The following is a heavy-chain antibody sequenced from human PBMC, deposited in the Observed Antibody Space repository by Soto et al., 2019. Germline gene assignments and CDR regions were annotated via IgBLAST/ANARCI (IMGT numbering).Heavy chain of an antibody. D-gene: IGHD2-15*01. Sequence: GGSLRLSCAASRFAFSSYWMSWVRQAPGKGLEWVANIKHDGSEEYYVDSVKGRFTISRDNPKNSLYLQMNSLGAEDTAVYYCARDYCSGGSCRFEYWGQGTLVTV. CDR1: RFAFSSYW. CDR3: ARDYCSGGSCRFEY. J-gene: IGHJ4*02. V-gene: IGHV3-7*01. CDR2: IKHDGSEE.